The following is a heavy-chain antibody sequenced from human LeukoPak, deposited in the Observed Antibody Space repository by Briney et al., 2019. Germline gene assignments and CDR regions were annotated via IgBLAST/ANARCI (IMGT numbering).Heavy chain of an antibody. CDR1: GFTFDDYA. D-gene: IGHD3-16*02. J-gene: IGHJ3*02. CDR2: ISYNSDTI. V-gene: IGHV3-9*01. Sequence: GGSLRLSCAASGFTFDDYAMHWVRQAPGKGLEWVSGISYNSDTIAYADSVKGRFTISRDNAKNSLYLQMNSLRAEDTAVYYCARVGEKYDYIWGTYLTDAFDIWGQGTMVTVSS. CDR3: ARVGEKYDYIWGTYLTDAFDI.